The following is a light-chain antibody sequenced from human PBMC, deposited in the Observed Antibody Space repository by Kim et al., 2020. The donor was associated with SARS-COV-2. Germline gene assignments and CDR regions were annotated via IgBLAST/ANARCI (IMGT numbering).Light chain of an antibody. Sequence: RATTPSTGSISNIGAGYDVHWYHQLPGTAPKLLLYGNSNRPSGVPDRFSGSKSGTSASLAITGLQAEDEADYYCQSYDSSLSGWVFGGGTKLTVL. CDR2: GNS. CDR3: QSYDSSLSGWV. J-gene: IGLJ3*02. CDR1: ISNIGAGYD. V-gene: IGLV1-40*01.